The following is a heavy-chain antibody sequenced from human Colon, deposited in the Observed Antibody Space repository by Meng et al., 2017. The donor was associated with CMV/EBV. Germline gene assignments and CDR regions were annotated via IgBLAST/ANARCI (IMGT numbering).Heavy chain of an antibody. Sequence: VPLEESGGGLIQPGGSMRLSCAAPGLSVSSNYMSWVRQAPGKGLEWVSVIYVDGSTYYAESVRGRFTISRDSSTNTVHLHLNSLRDDDSAVYYCARDLGGGDYFDYWGQGTLVTVSS. V-gene: IGHV3-53*01. CDR2: IYVDGST. J-gene: IGHJ4*02. D-gene: IGHD3-16*01. CDR1: GLSVSSNY. CDR3: ARDLGGGDYFDY.